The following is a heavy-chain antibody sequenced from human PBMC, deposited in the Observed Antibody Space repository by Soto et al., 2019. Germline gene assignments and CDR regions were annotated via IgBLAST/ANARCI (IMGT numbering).Heavy chain of an antibody. D-gene: IGHD6-25*01. V-gene: IGHV3-74*03. CDR3: VTYMQSRLFES. CDR1: GLTFSSYW. CDR2: INTDGSVA. J-gene: IGHJ4*02. Sequence: EVQLVESGGGLVQPGESLRLSCAASGLTFSSYWMHWVRQAPGKGLVWVASINTDGSVAMYVDSVKGRFTISRDNVKNSTYLHMNSRRSKDTAVHSWVTYMQSRLFESWGKGTLVTVPP.